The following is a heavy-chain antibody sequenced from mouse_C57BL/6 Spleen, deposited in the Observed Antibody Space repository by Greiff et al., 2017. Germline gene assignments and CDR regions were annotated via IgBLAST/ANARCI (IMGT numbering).Heavy chain of an antibody. CDR1: GYAFTNHL. V-gene: IGHV1-54*01. CDR3: ARESLYDAMDY. Sequence: QVQLQQSGAELVRPGTLVKVSCKASGYAFTNHLIEWVKQRPGQGLEWIGVINPGSGGPNYNEKFKGKATLTADKSSSTAYMQLSSLTSEDSAVYFCARESLYDAMDYWGQGTSVTVSS. CDR2: INPGSGGP. J-gene: IGHJ4*01.